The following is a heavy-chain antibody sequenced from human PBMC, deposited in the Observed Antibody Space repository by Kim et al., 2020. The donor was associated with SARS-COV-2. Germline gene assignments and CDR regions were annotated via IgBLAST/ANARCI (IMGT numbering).Heavy chain of an antibody. J-gene: IGHJ6*02. D-gene: IGHD3-10*01. Sequence: SETLSLTCTVSGGSISSSSYYWGWIRQPPGKGLEWIGSIYYSLSTYYNPSLKSRVTISVDTSKNQFSLTLSSVTAADTAVYYCARNDPRYGSGSYYSDHYSSKDVWGQETTGTVSS. V-gene: IGHV4-39*07. CDR1: GGSISSSSYY. CDR2: IYYSLST. CDR3: ARNDPRYGSGSYYSDHYSSKDV.